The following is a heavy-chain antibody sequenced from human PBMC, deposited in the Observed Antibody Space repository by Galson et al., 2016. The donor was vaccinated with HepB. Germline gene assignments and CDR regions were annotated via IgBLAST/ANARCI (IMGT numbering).Heavy chain of an antibody. J-gene: IGHJ6*02. CDR3: ARPLPNVGYGMDV. D-gene: IGHD2-15*01. Sequence: SLRLSCAASGFTVSTNYMSWVRQAPGKGLEWVSVIYGGGSTTYADSVKGRFTISRHNSKNTLYLQMNSLRTEDTAVYYCARPLPNVGYGMDVWGQGTRSPSP. CDR1: GFTVSTNY. V-gene: IGHV3-53*04. CDR2: IYGGGST.